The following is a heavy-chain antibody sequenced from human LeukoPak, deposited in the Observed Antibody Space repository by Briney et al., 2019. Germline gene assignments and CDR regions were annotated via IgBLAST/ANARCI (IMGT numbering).Heavy chain of an antibody. CDR3: ARGSARYSWERGLFDD. D-gene: IGHD5-18*01. V-gene: IGHV1-2*02. CDR2: INPNTGGI. CDR1: GYTFTGYY. Sequence: ASVKVSCKASGYTFTGYYIHWVRRTPGQGLEWMGWINPNTGGITYAQKFQGRVSLTRDTSISTTYMELSRLRSDDTAVHYCARGSARYSWERGLFDDWGQGALITVSS. J-gene: IGHJ4*02.